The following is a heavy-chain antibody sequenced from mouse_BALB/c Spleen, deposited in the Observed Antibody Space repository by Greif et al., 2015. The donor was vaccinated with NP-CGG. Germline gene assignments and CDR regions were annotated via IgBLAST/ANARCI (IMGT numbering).Heavy chain of an antibody. Sequence: EVKVVESGGGLVKPGGSLKLSCAASGFTFSSYTMSWVRQTPEKRLEWVATISSGGSYTYYPDSVKGRFTISRDNAKNTLYLQMSSLKSEDTAMYYCTRDGGGNYPFAYWGQGTLVTVSA. CDR1: GFTFSSYT. J-gene: IGHJ3*01. V-gene: IGHV5-6-4*01. D-gene: IGHD2-1*01. CDR2: ISSGGSYT. CDR3: TRDGGGNYPFAY.